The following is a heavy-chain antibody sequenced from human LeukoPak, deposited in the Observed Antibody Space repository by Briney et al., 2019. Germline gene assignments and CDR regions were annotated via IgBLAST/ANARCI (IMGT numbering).Heavy chain of an antibody. V-gene: IGHV1-8*01. J-gene: IGHJ6*03. CDR3: ARGPEWTWRSYYYYYYMDV. CDR2: MNPNSGNT. CDR1: GYTFTSYD. D-gene: IGHD1-14*01. Sequence: SVKVSCKASGYTFTSYDINGVRQATGQEREWMGWMNPNSGNTGYAQKLQGRVTMTRNTSKSTAYMERSSLRSEDTAVYYCARGPEWTWRSYYYYYYMDVWGKGTTVTVSS.